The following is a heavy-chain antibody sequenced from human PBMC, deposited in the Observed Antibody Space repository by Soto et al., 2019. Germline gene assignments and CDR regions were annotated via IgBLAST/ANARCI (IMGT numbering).Heavy chain of an antibody. CDR3: ARDISSSWYSIYYYGMDV. J-gene: IGHJ6*02. Sequence: GGSLRLSCAASGFTVSSNYMSWVRQAPGKGLEWVSVIYSGGSTYYADSVKGRFTISRDNSKNTLYLQMNSLRAEDTAVYYCARDISSSWYSIYYYGMDVWGQGTTVTVSS. CDR2: IYSGGST. CDR1: GFTVSSNY. D-gene: IGHD6-13*01. V-gene: IGHV3-66*01.